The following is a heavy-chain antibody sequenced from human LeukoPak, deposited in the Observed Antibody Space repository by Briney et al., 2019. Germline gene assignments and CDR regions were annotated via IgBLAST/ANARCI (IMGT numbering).Heavy chain of an antibody. V-gene: IGHV4-4*07. Sequence: PSETLSLTCTVSGGSISSYYWSWIRQPAGKGLEWIGRIYTSGSTNYNPSLKSRVTMSVDTSKNQFSLKLSSVTAADTAVYYCAREGEQWLSYYYYYYMDVWGKGTTVTIPS. CDR3: AREGEQWLSYYYYYYMDV. CDR2: IYTSGST. J-gene: IGHJ6*03. CDR1: GGSISSYY. D-gene: IGHD6-19*01.